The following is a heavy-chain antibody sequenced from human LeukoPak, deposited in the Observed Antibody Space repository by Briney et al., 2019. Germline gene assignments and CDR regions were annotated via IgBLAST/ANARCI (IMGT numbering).Heavy chain of an antibody. V-gene: IGHV3-30*02. D-gene: IGHD1-26*01. Sequence: GGSLRLSCAASGFTFSSYGMHWVRQAPGKGLEWVAFIRYDGSNKYYADSVKGRFTISRDNSKNTLYLQMNSLRAEDTAVYYCARVLLGSTGYFDPCGQGTLVTVSS. CDR2: IRYDGSNK. CDR3: ARVLLGSTGYFDP. CDR1: GFTFSSYG. J-gene: IGHJ4*02.